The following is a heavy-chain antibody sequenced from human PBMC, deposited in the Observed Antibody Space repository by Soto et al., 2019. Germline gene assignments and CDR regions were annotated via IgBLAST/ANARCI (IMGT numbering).Heavy chain of an antibody. CDR3: AKADCSGGSCYQRIDC. CDR2: ISGSGGST. D-gene: IGHD2-15*01. V-gene: IGHV3-23*01. J-gene: IGHJ4*02. Sequence: GGSLRLSCAASGFPCNSYAMIWVRQAPGKGLEWVSAISGSGGSTYYADSVKGRFTISRDNSKNTLYLQMNSLRAEDTAVYYCAKADCSGGSCYQRIDCWGQGTLVTVSS. CDR1: GFPCNSYA.